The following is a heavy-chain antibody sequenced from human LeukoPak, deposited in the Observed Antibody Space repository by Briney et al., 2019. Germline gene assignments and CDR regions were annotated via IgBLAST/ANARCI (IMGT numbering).Heavy chain of an antibody. V-gene: IGHV4-4*07. CDR3: ARGSSSSGWEGFDY. CDR2: IYTSGYT. J-gene: IGHJ4*02. Sequence: SETLSLTCSVSGGSIRTYYWSWIRQPAGKGLEWIGRIYTSGYTNYNPSLKSRLTMSIDTAANHFSLRLTSVTAADTAVYFCARGSSSSGWEGFDYWGQGALVTVSS. D-gene: IGHD6-19*01. CDR1: GGSIRTYY.